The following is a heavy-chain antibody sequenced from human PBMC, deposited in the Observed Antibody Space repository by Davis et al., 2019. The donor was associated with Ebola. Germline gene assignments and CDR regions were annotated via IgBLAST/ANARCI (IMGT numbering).Heavy chain of an antibody. CDR3: ARCSSSYNYYYGMDV. CDR2: INAGNGNT. D-gene: IGHD6-6*01. CDR1: GYTFTSYA. V-gene: IGHV1-3*01. J-gene: IGHJ6*02. Sequence: AASVKVSCKASGYTFTSYAMHWVRQAPGQRLEWMGWINAGNGNTKYSQKFQGRVTITRDTSASTAYMELSSLRSEDTAVYYYARCSSSYNYYYGMDVWGQGTTVTVSS.